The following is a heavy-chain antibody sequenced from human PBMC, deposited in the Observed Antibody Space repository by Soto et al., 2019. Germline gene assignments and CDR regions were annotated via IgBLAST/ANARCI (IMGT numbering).Heavy chain of an antibody. CDR1: GGSISSGDDF. J-gene: IGHJ6*02. CDR3: ARYRGKWKGYYCSGIDG. D-gene: IGHD1-20*01. V-gene: IGHV4-30-4*01. Sequence: QVQLQESGPGLVKPSQTLSLTCTVSGGSISSGDDFWTWIRQPPGKGLEWIGYIYYSGSTYYNPSIKRRLTMAVDTFKTQFSRKLSSVTAADTAVYYCARYRGKWKGYYCSGIDGWGQGTTVTVSS. CDR2: IYYSGST.